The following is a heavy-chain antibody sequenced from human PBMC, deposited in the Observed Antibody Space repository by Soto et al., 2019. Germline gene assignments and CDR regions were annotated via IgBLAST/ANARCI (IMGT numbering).Heavy chain of an antibody. CDR3: ARTYNSSWNYLDY. V-gene: IGHV3-30*04. J-gene: IGHJ4*02. D-gene: IGHD3-22*01. CDR1: GFTFDSHT. Sequence: QVHLVEAGGGVVQPGRSLTLSCAASGFTFDSHTMHWVRQTPGKGLEWVAYISYDGSLQDHADSVKGRFSISRDNGRNTVFLEMNSLRPEDSAVYYCARTYNSSWNYLDYWGQGTLVTVSS. CDR2: ISYDGSLQ.